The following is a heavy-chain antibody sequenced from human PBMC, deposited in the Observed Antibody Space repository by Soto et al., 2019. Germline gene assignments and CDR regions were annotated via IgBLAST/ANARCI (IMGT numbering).Heavy chain of an antibody. J-gene: IGHJ3*01. CDR3: ARAAVAFDAFDL. Sequence: QLQQSGPGLVKPSQTLSLTCGISGYSVSSNSATGNWLRQSPSRCLEWLGRTYLSSKCYNEYAVSEKSRIAISPDTSKNHFPHPLSYVTPEDTSVYSCARAAVAFDAFDLWGQGTVVTVAS. CDR1: GYSVSSNSAT. CDR2: TYLSSKCYN. V-gene: IGHV6-1*01. D-gene: IGHD2-15*01.